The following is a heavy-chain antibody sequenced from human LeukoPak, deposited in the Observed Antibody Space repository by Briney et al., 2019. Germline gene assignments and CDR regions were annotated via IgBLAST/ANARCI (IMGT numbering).Heavy chain of an antibody. CDR3: AKRGDYVEAHYGMDV. Sequence: GESLRLSCAASGFTFNTHWMHWVRQAPGKGLVWVSRINSDGSSTSYAESVKGRLTISRDNAKNTLYLQMNSLRAEDTALYYCAKRGDYVEAHYGMDVWGQGTTVTVSS. V-gene: IGHV3-74*01. CDR2: INSDGSST. J-gene: IGHJ6*02. D-gene: IGHD4-17*01. CDR1: GFTFNTHW.